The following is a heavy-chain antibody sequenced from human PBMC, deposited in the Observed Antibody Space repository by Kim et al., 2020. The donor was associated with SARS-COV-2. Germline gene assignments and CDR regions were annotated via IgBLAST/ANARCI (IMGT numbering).Heavy chain of an antibody. V-gene: IGHV4-31*03. D-gene: IGHD2-2*01. CDR3: ARVSSAEGPAVPPPFDP. J-gene: IGHJ5*02. CDR1: GGSISSGGYY. CDR2: IYYSGST. Sequence: SETLSLTCTVSGGSISSGGYYWSWIRQHPGKGLEWIGYIYYSGSTYYNPSLKSRVTISVDTSKNQFSLKLSSVTAADTAVYYRARVSSAEGPAVPPPFDPWGQGTLVTVSS.